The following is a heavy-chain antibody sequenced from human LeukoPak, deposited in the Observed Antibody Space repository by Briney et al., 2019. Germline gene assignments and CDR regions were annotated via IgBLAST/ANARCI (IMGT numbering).Heavy chain of an antibody. CDR3: ARDRPDYYDSSGYFKWFDP. V-gene: IGHV7-4-1*02. Sequence: ASVKVSCKASGYTFTSYAMNWVRQAPGQGLEWMGWINTNTGSPTYAQGFTGRFVFSLDTSVSTAYLQISSLKAEDTAVYYCARDRPDYYDSSGYFKWFDPWGQGTLVTVSS. D-gene: IGHD3-22*01. CDR1: GYTFTSYA. CDR2: INTNTGSP. J-gene: IGHJ5*02.